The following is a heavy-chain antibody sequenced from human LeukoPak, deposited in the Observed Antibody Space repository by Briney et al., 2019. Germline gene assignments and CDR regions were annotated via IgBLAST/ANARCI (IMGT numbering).Heavy chain of an antibody. J-gene: IGHJ5*02. CDR2: IYYSGST. CDR3: ARVGYYGSGSGENWFDP. V-gene: IGHV4-39*07. D-gene: IGHD3-10*01. CDR1: GGSISSSSYY. Sequence: SETLSLTCTVSGGSISSSSYYWGWIRQPPGKGLEWIGSIYYSGSTYYNPSLKSRVTISVDRSKNQFSLKLSSVTAADTAVYYCARVGYYGSGSGENWFDPWGQGTLVTVSS.